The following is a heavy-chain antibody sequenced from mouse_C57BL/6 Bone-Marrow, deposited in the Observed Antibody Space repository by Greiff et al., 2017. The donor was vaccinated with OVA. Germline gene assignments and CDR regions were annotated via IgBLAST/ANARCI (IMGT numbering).Heavy chain of an antibody. Sequence: SGPELVKPGASVKIPCKASGYTFTDYNMDWVKQSHGKSLEWIGDINPNNGGTIYNQKFKGKATLTVDKSSSTAYMELRSLTSEDTAVYYCVKRGYGSSFNWYFDVWGTGTTVTVSS. CDR1: GYTFTDYN. CDR3: VKRGYGSSFNWYFDV. D-gene: IGHD1-1*01. V-gene: IGHV1-18*01. J-gene: IGHJ1*03. CDR2: INPNNGGT.